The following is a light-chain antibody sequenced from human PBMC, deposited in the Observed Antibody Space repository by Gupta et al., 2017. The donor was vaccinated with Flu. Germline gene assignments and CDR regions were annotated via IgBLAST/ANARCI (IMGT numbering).Light chain of an antibody. J-gene: IGKJ3*01. CDR3: QQSYSTLIT. Sequence: MTQSPSSLSASVGDRVTITCRASQSISSYLNWYQQKPGKAPKLLIYAASSLQSGVPSRFSGSGSGTDFTLTISSLQPEDFATYYCQQSYSTLITFGHGTKVDIK. V-gene: IGKV1-39*01. CDR2: AAS. CDR1: QSISSY.